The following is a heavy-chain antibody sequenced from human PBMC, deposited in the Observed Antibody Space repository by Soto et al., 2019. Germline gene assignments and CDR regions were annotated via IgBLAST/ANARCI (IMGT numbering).Heavy chain of an antibody. CDR3: SKGSPGVVVVMYYFDY. CDR2: ISWNSGSI. D-gene: IGHD3-22*01. V-gene: IGHV3-9*01. Sequence: EVQLVESGGGLVQPGRSLRLSCAASGFTFDDYAMHWVRQAPGKGLEWVSGISWNSGSIGYADSVKGRFTISRDNAKNSLYLQMNSMRAEDTALYYCSKGSPGVVVVMYYFDYWGQGNLVTVSS. J-gene: IGHJ4*02. CDR1: GFTFDDYA.